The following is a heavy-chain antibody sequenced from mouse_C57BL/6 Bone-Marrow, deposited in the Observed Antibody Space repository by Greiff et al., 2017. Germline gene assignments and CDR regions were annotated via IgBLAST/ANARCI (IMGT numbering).Heavy chain of an antibody. CDR3: AGLSGAVSAMDY. J-gene: IGHJ4*01. V-gene: IGHV7-3*01. Sequence: EVKLMESGGGLVQPGGSLSLSCAASGFTFTDYYMSWVRQPPGKALEWLGFIRNKANGYTSEYSLPVKGRLTISRDNSQSSLCLQMNALRAEDSATYYCAGLSGAVSAMDYWGQGTTVTVSS. D-gene: IGHD1-3*01. CDR1: GFTFTDYY. CDR2: IRNKANGYTS.